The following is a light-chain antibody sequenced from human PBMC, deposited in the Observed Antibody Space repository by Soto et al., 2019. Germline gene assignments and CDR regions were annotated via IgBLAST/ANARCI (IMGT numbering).Light chain of an antibody. J-gene: IGLJ3*02. CDR1: SSNTGAGYD. CDR3: QSYDSSLTVGV. CDR2: ANT. V-gene: IGLV1-40*01. Sequence: QSVLTQPPSVSGAPGQRVTISCTGSSSNTGAGYDVHWYQQLPGTVPKLLIYANTHRPSGVPDRFSGSKSGTSASLAITGLQAEDEADYYCQSYDSSLTVGVFGGGTKVTVL.